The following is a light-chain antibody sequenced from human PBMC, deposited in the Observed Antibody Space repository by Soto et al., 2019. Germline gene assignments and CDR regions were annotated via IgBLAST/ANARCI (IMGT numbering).Light chain of an antibody. CDR2: DVS. CDR3: SSYTSSCTYV. V-gene: IGLV2-14*01. CDR1: SSDVGGYHY. Sequence: QSALTQPASVSGSPGQSITISCTGTSSDVGGYHYVSWYQQHPGKAPKLMIYDVSNRPSGVSDRFSVSKSGNTVSLTISGLQAEDEADYYCSSYTSSCTYVFGTGTKLTVL. J-gene: IGLJ1*01.